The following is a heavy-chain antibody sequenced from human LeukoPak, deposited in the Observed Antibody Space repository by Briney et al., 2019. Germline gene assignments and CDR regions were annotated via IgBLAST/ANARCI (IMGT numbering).Heavy chain of an antibody. CDR3: ARMSTGYYDDY. J-gene: IGHJ4*02. Sequence: GGSLRLSCVTSGFSFSTYGMNWVRQAPGKGLEWVSYISSRTTAIYYADSVKGRFTISRDDAKNSLYLQMNSLRVEDTALYYCARMSTGYYDDYWGQGTRVTVSS. V-gene: IGHV3-48*01. CDR1: GFSFSTYG. CDR2: ISSRTTAI. D-gene: IGHD3-9*01.